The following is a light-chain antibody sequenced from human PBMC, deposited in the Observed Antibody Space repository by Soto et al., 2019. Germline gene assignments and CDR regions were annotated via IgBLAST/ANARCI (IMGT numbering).Light chain of an antibody. V-gene: IGKV1-39*01. CDR3: QQSYSTPFS. J-gene: IGKJ2*01. CDR2: AAS. Sequence: DIQMTQSPSSLSASIGDRVTITCRASQSISSYLNWYQQKPGKAPQLLIYAASTLQSGVPSRFSGSGSGTDFTLTISSLQLEDFATYFCQQSYSTPFSFGQGTRL. CDR1: QSISSY.